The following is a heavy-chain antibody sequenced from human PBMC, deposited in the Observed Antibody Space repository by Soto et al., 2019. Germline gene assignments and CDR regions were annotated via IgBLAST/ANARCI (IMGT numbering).Heavy chain of an antibody. CDR2: IYYSGST. V-gene: IGHV4-39*01. J-gene: IGHJ4*02. CDR1: VGSISSSSYY. CDR3: ASRFEYYDILPGYKSTFEY. Sequence: SETLSLTCTFSVGSISSSSYYCGWIRQPPWKGLEWVGSIYYSGSTYYNPSLKSRVTISVDTSKNQFSLKLSSVTAADTAVYYCASRFEYYDILPGYKSTFEYWGQGTLVSVSS. D-gene: IGHD3-9*01.